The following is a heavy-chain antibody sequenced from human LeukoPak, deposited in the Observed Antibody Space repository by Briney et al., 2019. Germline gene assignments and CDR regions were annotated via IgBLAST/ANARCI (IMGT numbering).Heavy chain of an antibody. Sequence: PGGSLRLSCAASGFTFSSYGMHWVRQAPGKGLEWVAVIWYDGSNKYYADSVKGRFTISRDNSKNTLYLQMNSLRAEDTAVYYCARDGPYYYGSGSYANDYWGQGTLVTVSS. CDR3: ARDGPYYYGSGSYANDY. CDR2: IWYDGSNK. CDR1: GFTFSSYG. D-gene: IGHD3-10*01. J-gene: IGHJ4*02. V-gene: IGHV3-33*01.